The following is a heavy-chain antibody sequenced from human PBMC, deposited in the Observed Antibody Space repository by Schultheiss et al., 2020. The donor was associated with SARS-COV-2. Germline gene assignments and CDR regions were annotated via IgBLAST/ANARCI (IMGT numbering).Heavy chain of an antibody. CDR3: AKDVDFGDYYGMDV. J-gene: IGHJ6*02. D-gene: IGHD4-17*01. CDR2: ISYDGSEK. CDR1: GLTFSTYG. Sequence: GGSLRLSCAASGLTFSTYGMHWVRQAPGKGLEWVAVISYDGSEKKYADSVKGRFTISRDNSKNTLYLQMSSLRDEDTAVYYCAKDVDFGDYYGMDVWGQGTTVTVSS. V-gene: IGHV3-30*18.